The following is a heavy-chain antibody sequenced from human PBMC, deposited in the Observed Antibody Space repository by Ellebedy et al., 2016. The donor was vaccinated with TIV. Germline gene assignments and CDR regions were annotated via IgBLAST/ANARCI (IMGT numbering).Heavy chain of an antibody. CDR1: GYTFTDYY. V-gene: IGHV1-2*04. D-gene: IGHD3-10*01. J-gene: IGHJ3*02. Sequence: ASVKVSXXASGYTFTDYYMHWVRQAPGQGLEWMGWINPNSGGTNYAQKFQGWVTMTRDTSISTAYMEVSRLTSDDTAVYYCTRGVVTDGLDIWGQGTMVTSLQ. CDR2: INPNSGGT. CDR3: TRGVVTDGLDI.